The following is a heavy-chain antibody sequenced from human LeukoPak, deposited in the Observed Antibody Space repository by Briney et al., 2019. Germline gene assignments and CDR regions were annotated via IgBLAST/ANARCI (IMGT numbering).Heavy chain of an antibody. CDR3: ARDSTREYSDPGWFDP. D-gene: IGHD2-15*01. CDR2: FYITGST. J-gene: IGHJ5*02. V-gene: IGHV4-4*07. CDR1: GGSISSFY. Sequence: SETLSLTCTLSGGSISSFYWGCLRQPAGKGLEWMGRFYITGSTNYNPSLRGRVTMSGDTSKNQLSLNLTSVTAADTAVYYCARDSTREYSDPGWFDPWGQGILVTVSS.